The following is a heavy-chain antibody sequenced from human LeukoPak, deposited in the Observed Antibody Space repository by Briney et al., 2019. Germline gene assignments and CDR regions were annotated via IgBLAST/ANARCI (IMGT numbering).Heavy chain of an antibody. CDR2: ISVYSGDT. CDR3: ARAPAAGATRVDY. Sequence: GASVKVSCKASGYTFSSYGISWVRQAPGQGLEWMGWISVYSGDTKYAQKVQGRATMTTDTPTSTAYMELRSLTSDDTAVYFCARAPAAGATRVDYWGQGTLVTVSS. D-gene: IGHD6-13*01. J-gene: IGHJ4*02. V-gene: IGHV1-18*01. CDR1: GYTFSSYG.